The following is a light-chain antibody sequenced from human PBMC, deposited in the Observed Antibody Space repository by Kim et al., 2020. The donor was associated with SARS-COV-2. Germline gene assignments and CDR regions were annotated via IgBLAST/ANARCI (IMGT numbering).Light chain of an antibody. CDR1: QSVSNNY. V-gene: IGKV3-20*01. Sequence: IVLTQSPGTLSLSPGERAILSCRASQSVSNNYLPWFQQKPGQAPRLLIYGASSRATGIPDRFSVRGSGTDFTLTISRLEPEDFAVSFCQHYGTSPPGTFGQGTKVDIK. J-gene: IGKJ2*01. CDR3: QHYGTSPPGT. CDR2: GAS.